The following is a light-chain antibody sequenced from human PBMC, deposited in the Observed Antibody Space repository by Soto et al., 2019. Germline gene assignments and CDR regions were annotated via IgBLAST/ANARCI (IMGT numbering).Light chain of an antibody. CDR1: SVGGFNY. CDR2: DVY. J-gene: IGLJ7*01. V-gene: IGLV2-11*01. CDR3: QSFDSSNHVV. Sequence: QSALTQPRSVSGSPGQSVTISCTGSSVGGFNYVSWYQQYPGKAPRVVIYDVYKRPSGVPDRFSGSIDSSSNSASLTISGLKTEDEADYYCQSFDSSNHVVFGGGTQLTVL.